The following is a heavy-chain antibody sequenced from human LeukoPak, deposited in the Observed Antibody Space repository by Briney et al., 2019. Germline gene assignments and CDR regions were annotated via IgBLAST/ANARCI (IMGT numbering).Heavy chain of an antibody. Sequence: SETLSLTCTVSGGSISSGNYYWSWIRQSPGKGLEWIGYIYYSGSVFYNPSLESRIIISLDTSKNQFSLKVTSLTAADSAVYYCARKTRTWSNWFDPWGQGTLVTVSS. CDR3: ARKTRTWSNWFDP. D-gene: IGHD1-14*01. J-gene: IGHJ5*02. V-gene: IGHV4-30-4*01. CDR1: GGSISSGNYY. CDR2: IYYSGSV.